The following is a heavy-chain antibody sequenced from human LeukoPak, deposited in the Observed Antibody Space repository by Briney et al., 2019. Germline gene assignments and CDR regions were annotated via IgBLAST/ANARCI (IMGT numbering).Heavy chain of an antibody. CDR1: GGSISSYY. J-gene: IGHJ6*03. V-gene: IGHV4-59*12. CDR2: IYYSGST. CDR3: ARIGYAPYYYYYYMDV. Sequence: SETLSLTCTVSGGSISSYYWSWIRQPPGKGLEWTGYIYYSGSTNYNPSLKSRVTISVDTSKNQFSLKLSSVTAADTAVYYCARIGYAPYYYYYYMDVWGKGTTVTVSS. D-gene: IGHD2-2*01.